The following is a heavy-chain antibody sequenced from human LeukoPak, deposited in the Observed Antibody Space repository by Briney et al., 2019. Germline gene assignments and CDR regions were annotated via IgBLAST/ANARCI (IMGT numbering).Heavy chain of an antibody. Sequence: GGSLTLSCAASGLTFSIYWMSWVRQAPGKGLEWVANMKQDGSEKYYVDSVKGRFTISRDNAKNSLYLQMNSLSAEDTAVYYCATDLGSSRPNYWGQGTLVTVSS. D-gene: IGHD6-13*01. CDR3: ATDLGSSRPNY. J-gene: IGHJ4*02. V-gene: IGHV3-7*04. CDR1: GLTFSIYW. CDR2: MKQDGSEK.